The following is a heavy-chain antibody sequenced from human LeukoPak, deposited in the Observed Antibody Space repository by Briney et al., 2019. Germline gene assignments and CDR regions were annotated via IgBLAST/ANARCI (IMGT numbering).Heavy chain of an antibody. Sequence: PGGSLRLSCAASGFTFSTYSMSWVRQAPGKGLEWISAISCSGGDTYYADSVKGRFTISIDNSKNTLYLQMISLGVEDTAVYYCATGGLSNRFNDYWGQGTLVTVSS. D-gene: IGHD1-1*01. V-gene: IGHV3-23*01. J-gene: IGHJ4*02. CDR1: GFTFSTYS. CDR3: ATGGLSNRFNDY. CDR2: ISCSGGDT.